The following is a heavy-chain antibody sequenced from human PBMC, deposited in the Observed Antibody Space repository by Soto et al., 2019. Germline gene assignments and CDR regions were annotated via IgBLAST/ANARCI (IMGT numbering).Heavy chain of an antibody. D-gene: IGHD3-3*01. CDR1: GFTFSSYG. CDR3: ANDRQADFWRLPSPMDV. CDR2: ISYDGSNK. J-gene: IGHJ6*02. Sequence: AGGSLRLSCAASGFTFSSYGIHWVRQAPGKGLEWVAAISYDGSNKFYIDSVKGRFTVSRDNPKNTLYLQMSSLRAEDTAVYYCANDRQADFWRLPSPMDVWGQGTTVTVSS. V-gene: IGHV3-30*18.